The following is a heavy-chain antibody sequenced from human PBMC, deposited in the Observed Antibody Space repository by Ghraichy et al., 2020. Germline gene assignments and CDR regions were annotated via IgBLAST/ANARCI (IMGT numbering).Heavy chain of an antibody. V-gene: IGHV4-30-4*08. J-gene: IGHJ6*03. CDR1: GGSISSGDYY. Sequence: SQTLSLTCTVSGGSISSGDYYWAWIRQPPGEGLEWIGYIYYSGSTYYNPSLKSRVTISVDTSKNQFSLKLSSVTAADTAVYYCARDTRNRGYSSKGYDYYMDVWGKGTTVTVSS. D-gene: IGHD3-22*01. CDR2: IYYSGST. CDR3: ARDTRNRGYSSKGYDYYMDV.